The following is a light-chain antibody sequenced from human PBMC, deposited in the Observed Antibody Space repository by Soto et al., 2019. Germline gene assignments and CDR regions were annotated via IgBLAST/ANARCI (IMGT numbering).Light chain of an antibody. CDR2: DAS. CDR3: QHRSYWPLT. Sequence: EIVLTQSPATLSLSPGERATLSFRASQSVSSSLAWYQQKPGQAPRLLIYDASNSATGIPARFSGSGSGTDFTLTISSLAPEDLEAYYGQHRSYWPLTFGGETKVDSK. J-gene: IGKJ4*01. V-gene: IGKV3-11*01. CDR1: QSVSSS.